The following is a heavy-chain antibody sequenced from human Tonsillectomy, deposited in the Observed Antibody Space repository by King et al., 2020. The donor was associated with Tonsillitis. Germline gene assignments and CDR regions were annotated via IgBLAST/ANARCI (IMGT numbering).Heavy chain of an antibody. J-gene: IGHJ4*02. CDR1: GFTFSNAW. CDR2: IKSKTDGGTT. V-gene: IGHV3-15*01. D-gene: IGHD3-3*01. CDR3: TTFFGVLIIRDY. Sequence: VQLVESGGGLVKPGGSLRLSCAASGFTFSNAWMNWVRQAPGKGLEWVGRIKSKTDGGTTDYAAPVKGRFTISRDDSTNTLYLQMNSLKTEDTAVYYCTTFFGVLIIRDYWGQGTLVTVSS.